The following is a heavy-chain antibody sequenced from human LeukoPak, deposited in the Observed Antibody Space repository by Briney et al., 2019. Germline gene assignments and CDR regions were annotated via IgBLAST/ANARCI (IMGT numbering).Heavy chain of an antibody. D-gene: IGHD3-3*01. J-gene: IGHJ6*02. Sequence: GGSLRLSCAASGFTVSSNYMSWVRQAPGKGLEWVADIYSAGSTYYADSVKGRFTISRDNSKNTLDLQMNSLRAEDTAVYYCARGDYDFWSGPATYYYYGMDVWGQGTTVTVSS. V-gene: IGHV3-66*01. CDR3: ARGDYDFWSGPATYYYYGMDV. CDR1: GFTVSSNY. CDR2: IYSAGST.